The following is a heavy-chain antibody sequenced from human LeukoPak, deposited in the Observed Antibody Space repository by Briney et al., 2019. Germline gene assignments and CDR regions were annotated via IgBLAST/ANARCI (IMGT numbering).Heavy chain of an antibody. Sequence: VSLRLSCAASGVTVSSHYMTWVRQAPGKGLEWVSVIYIDGSKYYADSVKGRFTISRDHSKNTLYLQLNSLRPEDTAVYYCASLPSYWGQGTLVTVSS. CDR3: ASLPSY. J-gene: IGHJ4*02. CDR2: IYIDGSK. V-gene: IGHV3-66*02. CDR1: GVTVSSHY.